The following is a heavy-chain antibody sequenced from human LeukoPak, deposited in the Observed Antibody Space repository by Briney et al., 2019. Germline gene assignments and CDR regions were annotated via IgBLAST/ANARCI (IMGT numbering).Heavy chain of an antibody. V-gene: IGHV5-51*01. D-gene: IGHD5-24*01. CDR2: IYLTDSNP. CDR3: TRHAGRWLAPDH. J-gene: IGHJ4*02. Sequence: GESLQISCKGSGYTFTKYGIGWVRQMPGKGLEWMGIIYLTDSNPRYSPSFQGQVTISVDKSMSTAYLQWSSLKASDTAMYYCTRHAGRWLAPDHWGQGTLVTVSS. CDR1: GYTFTKYG.